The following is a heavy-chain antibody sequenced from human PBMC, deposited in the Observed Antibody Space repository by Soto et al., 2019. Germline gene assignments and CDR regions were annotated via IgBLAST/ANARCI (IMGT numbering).Heavy chain of an antibody. V-gene: IGHV4-61*01. Sequence: SETLSLTCTVSGDSVSSGNYYWSWIRQPPGKGLEWIGCIYSSGSTNYNPSLKSRVTISVNTSKNRFSLKLTSVTAADTAVYFCARTYIQYYSGSGSYSLFLYYFDYWGQGTLVTVSS. D-gene: IGHD3-10*01. CDR3: ARTYIQYYSGSGSYSLFLYYFDY. CDR2: IYSSGST. CDR1: GDSVSSGNYY. J-gene: IGHJ4*02.